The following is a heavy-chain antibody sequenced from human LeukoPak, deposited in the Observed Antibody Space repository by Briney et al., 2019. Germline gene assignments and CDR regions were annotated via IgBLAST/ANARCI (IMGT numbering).Heavy chain of an antibody. CDR2: INPNSGGT. CDR1: GYTFTGYY. CDR3: ARPSGYSYGFFDP. J-gene: IGHJ5*02. V-gene: IGHV1-2*06. D-gene: IGHD5-18*01. Sequence: GASVKVSCKASGYTFTGYYMHWVRQAPGQGLEWMGRINPNSGGTNYAQKFQGRVTMTRDTSISTAHMELSRMGWDATAVYYSARPSGYSYGFFDPWVQGTLVTVSS.